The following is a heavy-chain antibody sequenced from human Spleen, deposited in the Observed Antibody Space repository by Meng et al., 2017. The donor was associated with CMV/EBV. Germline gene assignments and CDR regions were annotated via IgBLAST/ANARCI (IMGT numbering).Heavy chain of an antibody. J-gene: IGHJ4*02. D-gene: IGHD6-13*01. CDR1: GFTFSSYA. CDR2: IYSGGSST. V-gene: IGHV3-23*03. Sequence: CAASGFTFSSYAMSWVRQAPGKGLEWVSVIYSGGSSTYYADSVKGRFTISRDNSKNTLYLQMNSLRAADTAVYYCAKGGLAAAGHFDYWGQGTLVTSPQ. CDR3: AKGGLAAAGHFDY.